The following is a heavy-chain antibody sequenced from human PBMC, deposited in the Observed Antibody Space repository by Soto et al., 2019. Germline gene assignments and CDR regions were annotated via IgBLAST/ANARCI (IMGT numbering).Heavy chain of an antibody. V-gene: IGHV1-2*02. CDR1: GYTFTNYY. CDR3: ARVLAAAGLSFDY. D-gene: IGHD6-13*01. J-gene: IGHJ4*02. Sequence: ASVKVSCKASGYTFTNYYMHCVRRAPGQVFEWMGRISPKSGGTNYAQKFQGRVSMTWDTSLKTAYMELSSLISEDTAVYYCARVLAAAGLSFDYWGQGTLVTVSS. CDR2: ISPKSGGT.